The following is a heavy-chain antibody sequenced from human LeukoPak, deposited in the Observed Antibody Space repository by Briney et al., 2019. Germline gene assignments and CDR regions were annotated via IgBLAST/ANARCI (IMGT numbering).Heavy chain of an antibody. CDR1: GGSINSYF. CDR2: IYTGGST. V-gene: IGHV4-4*07. J-gene: IGHJ4*02. D-gene: IGHD1-26*01. CDR3: ARQEGGIVGPY. Sequence: SETLSLTCTVSGGSINSYFWTWIRQPAGKGLKWIGRIYTGGSTNYNPSLKSRVTMSVDTSKNQFSLKLSSVTAADTAVYYCARQEGGIVGPYWGQGTLVTVSS.